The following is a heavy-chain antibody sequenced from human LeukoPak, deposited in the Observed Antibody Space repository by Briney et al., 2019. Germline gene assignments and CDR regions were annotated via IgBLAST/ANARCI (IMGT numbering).Heavy chain of an antibody. CDR2: IIPILGIA. D-gene: IGHD3-22*01. V-gene: IGHV1-69*02. Sequence: SVKVSCKASGGTFSRYTISWVRQAPGQGLEWMGRIIPILGIANYAQKFQGRVTITADKSTSTAYMELSSLRSEDTAVYYCASIYYDSSGYYYGPWYFDLWARGTLVTVSS. CDR1: GGTFSRYT. CDR3: ASIYYDSSGYYYGPWYFDL. J-gene: IGHJ2*01.